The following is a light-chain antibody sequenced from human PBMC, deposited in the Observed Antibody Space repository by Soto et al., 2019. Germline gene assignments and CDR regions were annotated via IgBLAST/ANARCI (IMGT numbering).Light chain of an antibody. Sequence: EILLTQSPGTLSLSPGERATLSCRASQSVSSNYLAWYQQKAGQAPRLLIYDTSSRATGIPDRFSGSGSGTDFTLTISRLEPEDFAVYYCQQYGNSPYTFGQGTKLEIK. CDR2: DTS. V-gene: IGKV3-20*01. CDR3: QQYGNSPYT. J-gene: IGKJ2*01. CDR1: QSVSSNY.